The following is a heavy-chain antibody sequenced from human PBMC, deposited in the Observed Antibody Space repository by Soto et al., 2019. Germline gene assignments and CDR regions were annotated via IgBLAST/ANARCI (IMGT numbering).Heavy chain of an antibody. D-gene: IGHD3-22*01. CDR3: ARGGYYYLDY. J-gene: IGHJ4*02. Sequence: SETLSLTCTVSGGSISSGGYYWSWIRQHPGKGLEWIRYIYYSGSTYYNPSLKSRVTISVDTSKNQFSLKLSSVTAADTAVYYCARGGYYYLDYWGQGTLVTVSS. V-gene: IGHV4-31*03. CDR2: IYYSGST. CDR1: GGSISSGGYY.